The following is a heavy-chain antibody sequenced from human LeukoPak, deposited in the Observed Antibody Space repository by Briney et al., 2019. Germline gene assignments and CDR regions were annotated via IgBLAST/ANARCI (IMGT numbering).Heavy chain of an antibody. CDR1: GFTFSSYG. D-gene: IGHD3-22*01. CDR3: ITKVVTRRNGAFDI. Sequence: SGGSLRLSCAASGFTFSSYGMSWVRQASGKGLEWVGRIRSKANSYATAYAASVKDRFTISRDDSKNTAYLQMNSLKTEDTAVYYCITKVVTRRNGAFDIWGQGTMVTVSS. V-gene: IGHV3-73*01. J-gene: IGHJ3*02. CDR2: IRSKANSYAT.